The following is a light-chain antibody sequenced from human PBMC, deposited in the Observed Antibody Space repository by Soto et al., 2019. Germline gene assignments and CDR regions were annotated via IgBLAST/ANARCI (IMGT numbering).Light chain of an antibody. CDR2: GNN. Sequence: QSVLTQPPSVSGAPGQRGTISCTGSSSKIGAGYDVHWYQRLPGTAPKVLIYGNNNRPSGVPDRFSGSKSGTSASLAITGLQAEDEADYYCQSYDSSLSGSYVFGTGTKLTVL. J-gene: IGLJ1*01. V-gene: IGLV1-40*01. CDR1: SSKIGAGYD. CDR3: QSYDSSLSGSYV.